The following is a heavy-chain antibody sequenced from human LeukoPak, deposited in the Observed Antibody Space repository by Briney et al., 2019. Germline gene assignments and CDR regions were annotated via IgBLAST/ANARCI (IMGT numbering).Heavy chain of an antibody. J-gene: IGHJ3*02. Sequence: PGGSLRLSCAASGFTFSSYEMNWVRQAPGKGLEWVSYISSSGSTIYYADSVRGRFTISRDNAKNSLYLQMNSLRAEDTAVYYCAIFPAATDAFDIWGQGTMVTVSS. CDR3: AIFPAATDAFDI. V-gene: IGHV3-48*03. CDR1: GFTFSSYE. D-gene: IGHD6-13*01. CDR2: ISSSGSTI.